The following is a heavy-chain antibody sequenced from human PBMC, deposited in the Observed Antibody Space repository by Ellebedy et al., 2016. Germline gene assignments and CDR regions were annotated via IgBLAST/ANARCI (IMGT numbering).Heavy chain of an antibody. D-gene: IGHD3-9*01. CDR2: IRSKTFGGTT. Sequence: GESLKISXTASGFNFGDYAVSWFRQAPGKGLEWVGLIRSKTFGGTTEYAASVEDRFSISRDDSKRIAYLQMNSLTSGDSALYYCARLGTRSRLIIKDFDYWGQGALVTVSS. J-gene: IGHJ4*02. CDR3: ARLGTRSRLIIKDFDY. V-gene: IGHV3-49*03. CDR1: GFNFGDYA.